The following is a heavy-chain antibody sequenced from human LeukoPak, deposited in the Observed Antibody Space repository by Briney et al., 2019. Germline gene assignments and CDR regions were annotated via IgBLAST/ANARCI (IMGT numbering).Heavy chain of an antibody. CDR1: GYTFTGYY. Sequence: SVKVSCKASGYTFTGYYMNWVRQAPGQGLEWVGRIIPLLGITNHAQKLQGRVTVTADTSTNTAYMELSSLISDDTAVYYCARARTMITFGGIRHAFDIWGQGTLVTVSS. V-gene: IGHV1-69*04. CDR2: IIPLLGIT. J-gene: IGHJ3*02. D-gene: IGHD3-16*01. CDR3: ARARTMITFGGIRHAFDI.